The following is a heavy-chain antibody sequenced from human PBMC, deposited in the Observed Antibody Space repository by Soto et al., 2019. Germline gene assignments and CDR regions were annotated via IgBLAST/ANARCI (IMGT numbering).Heavy chain of an antibody. V-gene: IGHV1-2*04. D-gene: IGHD5-12*01. CDR2: INPYSGAT. CDR3: ARARPNVAPNWFDP. J-gene: IGHJ5*02. Sequence: QVQLVQSGPEVKKPGASVKVSCKASGYTFNGYYIHWVRLAPGQGFEWMGWINPYSGATNYAQKFQDWVTMTGDPSVSTAYLELTTLVSDDTAVYYCARARPNVAPNWFDPWGQGTLVIVSS. CDR1: GYTFNGYY.